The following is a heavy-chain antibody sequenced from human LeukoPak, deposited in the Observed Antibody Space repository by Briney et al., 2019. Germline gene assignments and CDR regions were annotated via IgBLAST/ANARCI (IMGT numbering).Heavy chain of an antibody. D-gene: IGHD3-22*01. Sequence: ASVKVSCKASGYTFTSYAMNWVRQAPGQGLEWMGWINTNTGNPTYAQGFTGRFVFSLYTSVSTAYLQISSLKAEDTAVYYCARESPYYYDSSDYYETDYWGQGTLVTVSS. CDR3: ARESPYYYDSSDYYETDY. V-gene: IGHV7-4-1*02. J-gene: IGHJ4*02. CDR2: INTNTGNP. CDR1: GYTFTSYA.